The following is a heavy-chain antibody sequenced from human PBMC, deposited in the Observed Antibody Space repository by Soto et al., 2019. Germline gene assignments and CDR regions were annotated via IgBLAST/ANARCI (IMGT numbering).Heavy chain of an antibody. D-gene: IGHD3-10*01. CDR3: ARRYGGAFDI. CDR2: IYYSGST. J-gene: IGHJ3*02. Sequence: PSETLSLTCTVSGGSIRSYYWSWIRQPPGKGLEWIGYIYYSGSTNYNPFLKSRVTISVDTSKNQFSLKLSSVTAADTAVYYCARRYGGAFDIWGNGTMVTVAS. V-gene: IGHV4-59*08. CDR1: GGSIRSYY.